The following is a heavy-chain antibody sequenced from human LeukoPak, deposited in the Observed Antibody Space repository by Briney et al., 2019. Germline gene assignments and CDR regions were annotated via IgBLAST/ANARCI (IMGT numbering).Heavy chain of an antibody. CDR2: ISLNSGSI. D-gene: IGHD3-3*01. CDR3: AKGRSNTYYDFWSGYYGWFDP. CDR1: GVTFDDYA. Sequence: GGSLRLSCAASGVTFDDYAMHWVRQAPGKGLEWVSGISLNSGSIGYADSVKGRFTISRDNAKNSLYLQMNSLRAEDTALYYCAKGRSNTYYDFWSGYYGWFDPWGQGTLVTVSS. J-gene: IGHJ5*02. V-gene: IGHV3-9*01.